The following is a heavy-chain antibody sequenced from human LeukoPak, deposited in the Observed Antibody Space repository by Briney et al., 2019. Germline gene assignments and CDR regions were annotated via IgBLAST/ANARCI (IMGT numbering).Heavy chain of an antibody. D-gene: IGHD2-2*01. V-gene: IGHV1-69*13. CDR3: ARGIVVAPAAPPRAFDI. Sequence: ASVKVSCKASGGTFSSYAISWVRQAPGQGLEWMGGIIPIFGTANYAQKFQGRVTITADESTSTAYMELSSLRSEDTAVYYCARGIVVAPAAPPRAFDIWGQGTMVTVSS. CDR1: GGTFSSYA. CDR2: IIPIFGTA. J-gene: IGHJ3*02.